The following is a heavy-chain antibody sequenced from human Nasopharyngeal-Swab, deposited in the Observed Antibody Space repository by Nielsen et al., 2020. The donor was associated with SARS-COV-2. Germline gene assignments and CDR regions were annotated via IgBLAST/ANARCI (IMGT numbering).Heavy chain of an antibody. V-gene: IGHV3-30*03. CDR3: ARDRGDGYNLYYFDY. D-gene: IGHD5-24*01. Sequence: GSSLKISCAASGFTFSIYGMHWVRQAPGKGLEWVAVISYDGSNKYYADSVKGRFTISRDNSKNTLYLQMNSLRAEDTAVYYCARDRGDGYNLYYFDYWGQGTLVTVSS. CDR1: GFTFSIYG. J-gene: IGHJ4*02. CDR2: ISYDGSNK.